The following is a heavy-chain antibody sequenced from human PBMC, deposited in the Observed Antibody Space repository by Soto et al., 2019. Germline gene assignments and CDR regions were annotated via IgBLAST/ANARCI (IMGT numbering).Heavy chain of an antibody. CDR3: AKDLASKGVYYYYAMDV. V-gene: IGHV3-30*18. J-gene: IGHJ6*02. CDR2: ISYDGTEK. D-gene: IGHD5-12*01. CDR1: GFTFSKYG. Sequence: PGGSLRLSCAASGFTFSKYGMHWVRQAPGKGLEWVAVISYDGTEKYYADSVKGRFSISRDNSKNILYLQMNSLRPEDTAVFYCAKDLASKGVYYYYAMDVWGQGNTVTVSS.